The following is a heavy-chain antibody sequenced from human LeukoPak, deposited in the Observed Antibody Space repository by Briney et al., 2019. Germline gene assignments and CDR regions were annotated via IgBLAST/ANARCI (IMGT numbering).Heavy chain of an antibody. D-gene: IGHD2-8*01. CDR3: ARLSDRSLSMLLNY. CDR1: GYNFAGYW. V-gene: IGHV5-51*01. Sequence: GESLKISCKTSGYNFAGYWIGWVRQMPGKGLEWMGLIYPGGSDTRYSPSSQGQVTISADKSINTAYLQWSSLKASDSAMYYCARLSDRSLSMLLNYWGQGTLVTVSS. CDR2: IYPGGSDT. J-gene: IGHJ4*02.